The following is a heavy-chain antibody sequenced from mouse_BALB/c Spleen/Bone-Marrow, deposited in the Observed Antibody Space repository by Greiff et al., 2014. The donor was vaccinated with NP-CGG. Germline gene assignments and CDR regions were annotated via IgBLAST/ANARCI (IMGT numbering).Heavy chain of an antibody. CDR1: GFNIKDTY. Sequence: VQLQQSGAELVKPGASVKLSYTASGFNIKDTYMHWVKQRPEQGLEWIGRIDPANGNTKYDPKFQGKATITADTSSNTAYLQLSSLTSEDTAVYYCANYYYGSSLFAYWGQGTLVTVSA. J-gene: IGHJ3*01. CDR3: ANYYYGSSLFAY. CDR2: IDPANGNT. D-gene: IGHD1-1*01. V-gene: IGHV14-3*02.